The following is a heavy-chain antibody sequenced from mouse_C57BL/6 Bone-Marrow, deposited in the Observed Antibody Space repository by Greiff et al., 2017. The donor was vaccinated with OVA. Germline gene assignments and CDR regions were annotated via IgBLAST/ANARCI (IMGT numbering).Heavy chain of an antibody. Sequence: EVQVVESGGGLVQPGGSLSLSCAASGFTFTDYYMSWVRQPPGKALEWLGFIRNKANGYTTEYSASVKGRFTISRANSQSILYLQMNALRAEDSATYYCARYGPAWFAYWGQGTLVTVSA. CDR2: IRNKANGYTT. V-gene: IGHV7-3*01. J-gene: IGHJ3*01. CDR1: GFTFTDYY. CDR3: ARYGPAWFAY.